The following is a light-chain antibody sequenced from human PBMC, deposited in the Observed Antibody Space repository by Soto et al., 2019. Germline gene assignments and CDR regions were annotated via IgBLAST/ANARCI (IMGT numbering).Light chain of an antibody. J-gene: IGKJ1*01. Sequence: DIQMTQSPSTLSASVGDRVTITCRASQSISNWLAWYQQKPGKAPKLLIYKASTLETGVPSRFSGSGSGTEFTLTISSLQPDDSATYYCQQYNIYPWTFGQGTKVEIK. CDR2: KAS. CDR1: QSISNW. CDR3: QQYNIYPWT. V-gene: IGKV1-5*03.